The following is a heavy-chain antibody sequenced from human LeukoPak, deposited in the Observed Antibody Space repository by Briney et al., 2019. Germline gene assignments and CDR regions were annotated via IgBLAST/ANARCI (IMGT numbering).Heavy chain of an antibody. V-gene: IGHV3-30-3*01. CDR2: ISFDGTNK. D-gene: IGHD6-13*01. CDR1: GFTFSTHA. CDR3: ARDPTYSSSYYDFDY. Sequence: GGSLRLSCAASGFTFSTHAMHWVRQAPGKGLEWVAVISFDGTNKYYADSVKGRFTISRDNSKNTLFLQMNSLRAEDTALYYCARDPTYSSSYYDFDYWGQGTLVTVSS. J-gene: IGHJ4*02.